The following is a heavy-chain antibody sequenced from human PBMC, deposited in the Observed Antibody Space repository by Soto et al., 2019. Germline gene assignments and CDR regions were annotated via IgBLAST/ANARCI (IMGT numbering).Heavy chain of an antibody. CDR1: GFTFSGYA. Sequence: GGSLGLCCAASGFTFSGYAMHWVRQAPGKGLEWVSVISYDGSNKYYADSVKGRFTISSDNSKNTLYLQMNSLRAEDTGVYYCAKDVVVGATPGLGDYYYYYGMDVWGQGTTVTVSS. J-gene: IGHJ6*02. D-gene: IGHD1-26*01. CDR2: ISYDGSNK. V-gene: IGHV3-30*18. CDR3: AKDVVVGATPGLGDYYYYYGMDV.